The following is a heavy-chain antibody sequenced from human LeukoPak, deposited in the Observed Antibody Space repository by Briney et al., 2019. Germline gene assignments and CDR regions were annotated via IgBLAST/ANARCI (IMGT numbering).Heavy chain of an antibody. V-gene: IGHV3-30*18. J-gene: IGHJ4*02. CDR3: AKVGGGVAGHFDY. Sequence: GGSLRLSCAASGFTFSSYGMHWVRQAPGKGLEWVVVISYDGSNKYYADSVKGRFTISRDNSKNTLYLQMNSLRAEDTAVYYCAKVGGGVAGHFDYWGQGTLVTVSS. D-gene: IGHD6-19*01. CDR1: GFTFSSYG. CDR2: ISYDGSNK.